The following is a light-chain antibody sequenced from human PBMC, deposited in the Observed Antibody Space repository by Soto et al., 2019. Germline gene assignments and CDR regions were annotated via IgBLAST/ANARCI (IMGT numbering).Light chain of an antibody. CDR3: QSYDSSLSGSV. Sequence: QSVLTQPPSVSGAPGKRVTISCTGSGSNIGAGYDVHWYQQLPGTAPKLLIYGNSNRPSGVPDRFSGSKSGPSASLAITGLQAEDEADYYCQSYDSSLSGSVFGTGTKVTVL. J-gene: IGLJ1*01. CDR2: GNS. V-gene: IGLV1-40*01. CDR1: GSNIGAGYD.